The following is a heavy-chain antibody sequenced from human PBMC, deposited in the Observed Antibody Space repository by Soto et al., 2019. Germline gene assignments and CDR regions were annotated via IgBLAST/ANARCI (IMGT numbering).Heavy chain of an antibody. J-gene: IGHJ5*02. D-gene: IGHD6-19*01. CDR3: ARERSGIAVAGTFPWFDP. CDR2: IWHDGSNK. Sequence: QVQLVESGGGVVQPGRSLRLSCAASGFTFSSYGMHWVRQAPAKGLEWVAVIWHDGSNKYYADSVKGRFTISRDNSKNTLYLQMNSLRAEDTAVYYCARERSGIAVAGTFPWFDPWGQGTLVTVSS. CDR1: GFTFSSYG. V-gene: IGHV3-33*01.